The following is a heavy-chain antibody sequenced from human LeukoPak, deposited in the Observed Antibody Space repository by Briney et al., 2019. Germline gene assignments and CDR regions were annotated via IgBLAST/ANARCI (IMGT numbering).Heavy chain of an antibody. J-gene: IGHJ4*02. Sequence: GGSLRLSCAPSGLTFSTYGMHWVRQAPGKGLEWVAFIRFDGSNKYYADSVKGRFTISRDNSKNALYLQMNSLRPEDTAVYYCAIHRGYTSSFDYWGQGTLVTVSS. CDR1: GLTFSTYG. CDR3: AIHRGYTSSFDY. V-gene: IGHV3-30*02. D-gene: IGHD6-19*01. CDR2: IRFDGSNK.